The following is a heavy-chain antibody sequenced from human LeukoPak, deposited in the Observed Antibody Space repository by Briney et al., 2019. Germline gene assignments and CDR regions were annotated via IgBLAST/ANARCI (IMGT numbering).Heavy chain of an antibody. V-gene: IGHV3-48*03. CDR3: ARRVGKFDS. J-gene: IGHJ4*02. CDR2: ISSSGNTI. D-gene: IGHD1-26*01. CDR1: GFTFSSYE. Sequence: GGSLRLSCAASGFTFSSYEMNWVRQAPGKGLEWVSYISSSGNTIYYADSVKGRFTISRDNAKNSLYLQMNSLRVEDTAVYYRARRVGKFDSWGQGTLVTVSS.